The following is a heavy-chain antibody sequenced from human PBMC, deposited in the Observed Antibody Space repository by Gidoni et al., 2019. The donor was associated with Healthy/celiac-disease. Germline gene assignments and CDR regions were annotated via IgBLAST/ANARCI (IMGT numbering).Heavy chain of an antibody. Sequence: ELQLVQSGAEVPKPGESLTITCTGSGYSFTSYWFGWVRQMPGKGLEWMGIIYPGDSDTKYSPSIHAHVTISADKSISAAYLQCSILQASDTAMYYCARHTYGAYVAYYYCGMDVWGQGTTVTVSS. V-gene: IGHV5-51*01. D-gene: IGHD4-17*01. J-gene: IGHJ6*02. CDR3: ARHTYGAYVAYYYCGMDV. CDR2: IYPGDSDT. CDR1: GYSFTSYW.